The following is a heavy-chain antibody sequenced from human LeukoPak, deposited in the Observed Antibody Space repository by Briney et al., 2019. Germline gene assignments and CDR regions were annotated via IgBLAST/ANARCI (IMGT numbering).Heavy chain of an antibody. CDR2: ISSSGSTI. V-gene: IGHV3-48*03. J-gene: IGHJ3*02. D-gene: IGHD2-2*01. Sequence: GGSLRLSCAASGFTFSSYEMNWVRQAPGKGLEWVSYISSSGSTIYYADSVKGRFTISRDNAKNSLYLQMNSLRAEDTAVYYCAREVCSSTSCYFSISSAHDAFDIWGQGTMVTVSS. CDR1: GFTFSSYE. CDR3: AREVCSSTSCYFSISSAHDAFDI.